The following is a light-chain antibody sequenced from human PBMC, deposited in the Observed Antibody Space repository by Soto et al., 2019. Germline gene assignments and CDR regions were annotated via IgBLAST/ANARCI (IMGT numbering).Light chain of an antibody. CDR3: QKYDSAPLT. CDR1: QGISNN. V-gene: IGKV1-27*01. CDR2: GAS. Sequence: DIQMTQSPSSLSASVGDRVTITCRASQGISNNLAWYQQKPGKVPRLLIYGASTLQSGVPSRFSGSGSGTDFTLTISSLQLEDVATYYCQKYDSAPLTFGQGTKVEFK. J-gene: IGKJ1*01.